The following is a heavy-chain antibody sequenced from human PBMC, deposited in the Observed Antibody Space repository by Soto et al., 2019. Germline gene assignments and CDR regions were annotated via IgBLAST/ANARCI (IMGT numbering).Heavy chain of an antibody. CDR3: ARDVDTRWFDP. J-gene: IGHJ5*02. Sequence: QLQLQESGSGLVKPSQTLSLTCAVSGGSISSGGYSWSWIRQPPGTGLEWIGYIYHSGSTYYNPSLKSRVTIPVDRSKNQFSLKLSSVTAADTAVYYYARDVDTRWFDPWGQGTLVTVSA. V-gene: IGHV4-30-2*01. D-gene: IGHD5-18*01. CDR2: IYHSGST. CDR1: GGSISSGGYS.